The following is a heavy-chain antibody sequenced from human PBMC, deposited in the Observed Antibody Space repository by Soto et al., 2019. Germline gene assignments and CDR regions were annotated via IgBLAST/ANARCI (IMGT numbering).Heavy chain of an antibody. V-gene: IGHV1-69*02. CDR1: GGTFNRET. J-gene: IGHJ6*04. Sequence: QAQLVQSGAEVKKPGSSVKVSCKASGGTFNRETFSWVRQAPGQGLQWMGRIIPVLVLADYAQKFEGRVTITADTSTTTAYLDLSGLVSDDTTVYYCARGGKLGGDLDVWCKGTPVIVSS. D-gene: IGHD2-21*02. CDR3: ARGGKLGGDLDV. CDR2: IIPVLVLA.